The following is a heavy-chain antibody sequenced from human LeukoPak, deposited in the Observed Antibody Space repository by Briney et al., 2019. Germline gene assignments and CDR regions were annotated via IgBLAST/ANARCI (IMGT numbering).Heavy chain of an antibody. V-gene: IGHV3-7*04. Sequence: PGGSLRLSCAASGFTFSSSWMSWVRQAPGKGLEWVANIKQDGSEKYYVDSVKGRFTISRDNAKNSLYLQMNSLRAEDTAVYYCARVTKVAFDIWGQGTMVTVSS. J-gene: IGHJ3*02. CDR1: GFTFSSSW. CDR3: ARVTKVAFDI. D-gene: IGHD1-14*01. CDR2: IKQDGSEK.